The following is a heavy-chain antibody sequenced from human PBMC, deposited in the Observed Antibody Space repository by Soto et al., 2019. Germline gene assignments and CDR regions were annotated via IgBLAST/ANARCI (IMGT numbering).Heavy chain of an antibody. Sequence: ASVKVSCKASGYTFTGYYMHWVRQAPGQRREWMRRINPNSGGTNYAQKFQGWVTMTRDTSISTAYMELSRLRSDDTAVYYCARGGGYCSSTSCYASSAGNYYGMDVWGQGTTVTVSS. CDR1: GYTFTGYY. CDR2: INPNSGGT. D-gene: IGHD2-2*01. CDR3: ARGGGYCSSTSCYASSAGNYYGMDV. J-gene: IGHJ6*02. V-gene: IGHV1-2*04.